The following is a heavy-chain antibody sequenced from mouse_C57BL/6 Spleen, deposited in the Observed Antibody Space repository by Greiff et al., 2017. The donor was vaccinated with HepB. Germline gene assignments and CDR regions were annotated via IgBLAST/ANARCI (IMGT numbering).Heavy chain of an antibody. CDR2: ISNLAYSI. Sequence: DVHLVESGGGLVQPGGSLKLSCAASGFTFSDYGMAWVRQAPRKGPEWVAFISNLAYSIYYADTVTGRFTISRENAKNTLYLEMSSLRSEDTAMYYCARIVRTYGAMDYWGQGTSVTVSS. V-gene: IGHV5-15*01. CDR3: ARIVRTYGAMDY. J-gene: IGHJ4*01. D-gene: IGHD5-1*01. CDR1: GFTFSDYG.